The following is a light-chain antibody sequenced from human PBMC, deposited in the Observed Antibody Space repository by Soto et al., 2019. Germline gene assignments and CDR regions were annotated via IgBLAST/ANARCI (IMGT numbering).Light chain of an antibody. J-gene: IGKJ1*01. Sequence: DIQMTMSPPALSGAAGDRGTITWRASESISSCLSLYQQKPGKAPKLLMYKASSLESGVPSRFSGSGSGTEFTLTISSLQPDDSATYYCQHYTRYSWTFGQGTQLDIK. CDR3: QHYTRYSWT. CDR1: ESISSC. V-gene: IGKV1-5*03. CDR2: KAS.